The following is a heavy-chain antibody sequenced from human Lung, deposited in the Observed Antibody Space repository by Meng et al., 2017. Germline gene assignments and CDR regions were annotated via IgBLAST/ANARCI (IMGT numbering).Heavy chain of an antibody. V-gene: IGHV4-4*02. D-gene: IGHD2-21*01. CDR3: TKNDFYCLGY. CDR2: IYHSGST. CDR1: GGSISSDNW. Sequence: QLLLQEPGPGLVKPSGTLSLTCAVSGGSISSDNWWSWVRQPPGKGLEWIGEIYHSGSTNYNPSLKSRITISVDKPKNQFSLTLSSVTAADTAVYYCTKNDFYCLGYWGQGTLVTVSS. J-gene: IGHJ4*02.